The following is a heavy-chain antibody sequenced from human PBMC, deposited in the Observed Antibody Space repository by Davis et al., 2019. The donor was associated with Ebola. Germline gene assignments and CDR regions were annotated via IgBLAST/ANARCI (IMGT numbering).Heavy chain of an antibody. J-gene: IGHJ5*02. D-gene: IGHD3-3*01. V-gene: IGHV4-59*01. CDR1: GGSISSYY. CDR2: IYYSGST. Sequence: MPSETLSLTCTVSGGSISSYYWSWIRQPPGKGLEWIGYIYYSGSTNYNPSLKSRVTISVDTSKNQSSLKLSSVTAADTAVYYCARVGYDFWSGYYTGSWFDPWGQGTLVTVSS. CDR3: ARVGYDFWSGYYTGSWFDP.